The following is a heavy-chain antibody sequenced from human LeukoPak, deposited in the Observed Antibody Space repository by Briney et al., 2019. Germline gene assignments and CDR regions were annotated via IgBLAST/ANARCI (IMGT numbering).Heavy chain of an antibody. J-gene: IGHJ4*02. V-gene: IGHV4-59*11. CDR2: IHYTGRT. CDR1: GGSISSHY. Sequence: SETLSLTRAVSGGSISSHYWSWLRQPAGEGLEWIAYIHYTGRTNYNPSLKGRVTISVDTSNSQFSLNLNSVTAADTAVYYCARGAGWYDYWGQGTLVTVSS. CDR3: ARGAGWYDY. D-gene: IGHD6-19*01.